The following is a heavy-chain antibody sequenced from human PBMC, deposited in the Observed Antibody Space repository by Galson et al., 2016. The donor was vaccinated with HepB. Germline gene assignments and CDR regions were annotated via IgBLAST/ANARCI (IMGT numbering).Heavy chain of an antibody. J-gene: IGHJ3*01. V-gene: IGHV1-3*01. CDR3: ARAAYCSSSSCSDAFDV. CDR2: INAGNGNT. CDR1: GYTFSNYA. D-gene: IGHD2-2*01. Sequence: SVKVSCKASGYTFSNYAVHWVRQAPGQTFEWMGWINAGNGNTKHSQKFQDRVTLTRDTSATTLYMQLSSLRSEDTAVYYCARAAYCSSSSCSDAFDVWGQGTMVTVSS.